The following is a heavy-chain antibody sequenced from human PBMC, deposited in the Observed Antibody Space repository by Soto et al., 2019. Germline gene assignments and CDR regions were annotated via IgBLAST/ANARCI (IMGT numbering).Heavy chain of an antibody. CDR1: GYIFTGYY. CDR2: INPNSGGT. CDR3: ARDYYDSSDYVFYFDY. V-gene: IGHV1-2*02. J-gene: IGHJ4*02. Sequence: ASVKVSCKASGYIFTGYYMHWVRQAPGQGLEWMGWINPNSGGTNYAQKFQGRVTMTRDTSISTAYMELSRLRSDDTAVYYCARDYYDSSDYVFYFDYWGQGTLVTDSS. D-gene: IGHD3-22*01.